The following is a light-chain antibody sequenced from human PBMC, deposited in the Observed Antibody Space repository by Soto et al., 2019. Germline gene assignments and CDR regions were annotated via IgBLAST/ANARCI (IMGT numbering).Light chain of an antibody. CDR3: AAWDDTLNALV. Sequence: QSALTQPPSVSGAPRQRVTISCSGSRSNIARNGVNRYQHLPGKAPRLLIYNDDVLSSGVPGRFSASKSGSSASLAISGLQSDDEGDYYCAAWDDTLNALVFGPGTKVTVL. V-gene: IGLV1-36*01. CDR1: RSNIARNG. J-gene: IGLJ1*01. CDR2: NDD.